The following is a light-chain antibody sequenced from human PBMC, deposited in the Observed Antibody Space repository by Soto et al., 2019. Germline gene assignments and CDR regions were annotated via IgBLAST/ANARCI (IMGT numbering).Light chain of an antibody. CDR3: QQYHIPPLT. CDR2: GAI. CDR1: QNIRSNY. V-gene: IGKV3-20*01. J-gene: IGKJ1*01. Sequence: DIVLRQSPGTLSLSPGQRATLSCRASQNIRSNYIAWFQQKPGQPPRLLIYGAINRATGIPARFSGSGSGTEFSLTISSLEPEDFVVYYCQQYHIPPLTFGPGTKVEIK.